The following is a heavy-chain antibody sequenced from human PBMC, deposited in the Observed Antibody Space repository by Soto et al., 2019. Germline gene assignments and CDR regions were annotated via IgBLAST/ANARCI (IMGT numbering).Heavy chain of an antibody. CDR3: ARGRIAAAGTLGSYNWFDP. J-gene: IGHJ5*02. CDR1: GCTFTSYD. CDR2: MNPNSGNT. Sequence: QVQLVQSGAEVKKPGASVKVSCKASGCTFTSYDINWVRQATGQGLEWMGWMNPNSGNTGYAQKFQGRVTMTRNTSISTAYMELSSLRSEDTAVYYCARGRIAAAGTLGSYNWFDPWGQGTLVTVSS. V-gene: IGHV1-8*01. D-gene: IGHD6-13*01.